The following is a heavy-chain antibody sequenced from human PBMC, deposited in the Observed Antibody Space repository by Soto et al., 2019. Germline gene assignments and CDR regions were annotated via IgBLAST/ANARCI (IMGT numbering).Heavy chain of an antibody. D-gene: IGHD1-26*01. CDR3: ATVREVGARFDY. J-gene: IGHJ4*02. CDR1: GYTLTELS. CDR2: FDPEDGET. V-gene: IGHV1-24*01. Sequence: ASVKLSGKVSGYTLTELSMHWVRQAPGKGLEWMGGFDPEDGETIYAQKFQGRVTMTEDTSTDTAYMELSSLRSEDTAVYYCATVREVGARFDYWGQGTLVTVSS.